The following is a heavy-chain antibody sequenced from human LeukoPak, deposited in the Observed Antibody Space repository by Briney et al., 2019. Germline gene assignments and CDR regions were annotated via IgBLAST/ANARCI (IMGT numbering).Heavy chain of an antibody. CDR1: GFTFSSYT. V-gene: IGHV3-48*02. J-gene: IGHJ4*02. CDR3: ARDGYGDYTFDY. D-gene: IGHD4-17*01. Sequence: PGGSLRLSCAASGFTFSSYTMSWVRQAPGKGLEWVSTITTSDGNTYYADSVRGRFTISRDSAKNSLYLQMNSLRDEDTAVYYCARDGYGDYTFDYWGRGTLVTVSS. CDR2: ITTSDGNT.